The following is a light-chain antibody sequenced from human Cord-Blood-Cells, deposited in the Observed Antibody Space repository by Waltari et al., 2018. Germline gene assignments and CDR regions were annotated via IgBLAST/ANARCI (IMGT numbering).Light chain of an antibody. CDR1: SSDVGSYNL. J-gene: IGLJ3*02. CDR2: EGS. Sequence: QSVLTQPPSASGTPGQRVTISCSGTSSDVGSYNLVSWYQQHPGKAPKLMIYEGSKRPSGVSNRFSGSKSGNTASLTISGLQAEDEADYYCCSYAGSSTVFGGGTKLTVL. CDR3: CSYAGSSTV. V-gene: IGLV2-23*01.